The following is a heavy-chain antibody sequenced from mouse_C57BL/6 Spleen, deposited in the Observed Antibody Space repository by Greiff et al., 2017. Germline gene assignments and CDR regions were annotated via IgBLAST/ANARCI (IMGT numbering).Heavy chain of an antibody. Sequence: QVHVKQSGAELVKPGASVKISCKASGYAFSSYWMNWVKQRPGKGLEWIGQIYPGDGDTNYNGKFKGKATLTADKSSSTAYMQLSSLTSEDSAVYFCAGLAYSLYAMDYWGQGTSVTVSS. CDR1: GYAFSSYW. CDR2: IYPGDGDT. J-gene: IGHJ4*01. D-gene: IGHD2-10*01. V-gene: IGHV1-80*01. CDR3: AGLAYSLYAMDY.